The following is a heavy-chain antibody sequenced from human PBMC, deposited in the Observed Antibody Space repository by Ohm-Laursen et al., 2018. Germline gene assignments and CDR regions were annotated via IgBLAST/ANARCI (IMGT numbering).Heavy chain of an antibody. CDR3: ARGIVSQNYALDV. CDR1: GGSISNFY. J-gene: IGHJ6*02. Sequence: SETLSLTCTVSGGSISNFYWSWIRQPPGKGLEWIGYIYNSGTTNYNPSLKSRVTISADTSKNQSSLKLSSVTAADTAVYYCARGIVSQNYALDVWGQGTTVTVSS. D-gene: IGHD5/OR15-5a*01. V-gene: IGHV4-59*01. CDR2: IYNSGTT.